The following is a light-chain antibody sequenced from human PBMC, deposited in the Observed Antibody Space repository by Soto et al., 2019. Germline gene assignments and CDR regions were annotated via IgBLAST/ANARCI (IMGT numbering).Light chain of an antibody. J-gene: IGLJ3*02. CDR2: STS. CDR3: LLYYGGAWV. CDR1: TGAVTSGYY. V-gene: IGLV7-43*01. Sequence: QTVVTQEPSLTVSPGVTVTLTCASSTGAVTSGYYPNWFQQKPGQAPRALIYSTSSKYSWTPARFSGSLLGGKATLTLSGVQPEDEADYYCLLYYGGAWVFGGGTKLTVL.